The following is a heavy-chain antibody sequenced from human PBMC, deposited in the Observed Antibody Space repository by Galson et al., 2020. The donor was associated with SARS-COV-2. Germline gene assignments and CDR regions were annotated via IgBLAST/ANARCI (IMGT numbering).Heavy chain of an antibody. CDR2: TNNDGRTT. CDR3: ARESTAVINLEY. Sequence: TGGSLRLSCAASGFTFSNYWMQWVRQAPGKGLVWVSRTNNDGRTTTYADSVRGRFTISRDNAKNTLYLQMNSLRVEDTAIYYCARESTAVINLEYWGPGTVVTVSS. CDR1: GFTFSNYW. D-gene: IGHD5-18*01. J-gene: IGHJ4*02. V-gene: IGHV3-74*01.